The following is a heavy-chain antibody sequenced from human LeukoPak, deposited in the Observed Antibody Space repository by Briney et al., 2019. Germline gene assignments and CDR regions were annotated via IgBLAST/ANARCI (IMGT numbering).Heavy chain of an antibody. CDR1: GFTFSSYA. CDR3: AREIHYGEPDY. CDR2: ISYDGSNK. V-gene: IGHV3-30-3*01. J-gene: IGHJ4*02. Sequence: PGGSLRLSCAASGFTFSSYAMHWVRQAPGKGLEWVAVISYDGSNKYYADSVKGRFTISRDNSKNTLYLQMNSLRAEDTAVYYCAREIHYGEPDYWGQGTLVTVSS. D-gene: IGHD4-17*01.